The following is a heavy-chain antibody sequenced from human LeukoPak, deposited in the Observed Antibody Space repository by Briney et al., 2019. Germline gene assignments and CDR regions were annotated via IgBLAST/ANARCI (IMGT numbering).Heavy chain of an antibody. CDR3: ARDSLIMVRGVSFRSNWFDP. D-gene: IGHD3-10*01. CDR1: GYTFTGYY. V-gene: IGHV1-2*02. CDR2: INPNSGGT. Sequence: GASVKVSCKASGYTFTGYYMHWVRQAPGQGLEWMGWINPNSGGTNYAQKFQGRVTMTRDTSISTAYMELSRLRSDDTAVYYCARDSLIMVRGVSFRSNWFDPWGQGTLVTVSS. J-gene: IGHJ5*02.